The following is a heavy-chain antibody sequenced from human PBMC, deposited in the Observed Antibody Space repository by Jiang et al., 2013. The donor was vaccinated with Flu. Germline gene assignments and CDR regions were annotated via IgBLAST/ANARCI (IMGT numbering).Heavy chain of an antibody. CDR3: VADRGYSGFDLHYFDY. V-gene: IGHV4-31*03. CDR2: THFSGST. CDR1: GASISTGGYY. Sequence: GSGLVKPSQTLSLTCTVSGASISTGGYYWNWIRQHSGKGLEWIGYTHFSGSTYYNPSLKSRLTISLDTSKNQFSLNLSSVTAADTAIYYCVADRGYSGFDLHYFDYWGQGTLVTVS. D-gene: IGHD5-12*01. J-gene: IGHJ4*02.